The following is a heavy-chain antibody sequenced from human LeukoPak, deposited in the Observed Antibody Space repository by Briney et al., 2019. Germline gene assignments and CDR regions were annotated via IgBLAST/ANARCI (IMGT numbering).Heavy chain of an antibody. Sequence: GGSLRLSCAASGFTFSNYAMTWVGQAPGKGLEWVSGVSGRGTFYAESVRGRFTISRDSSKNMLFLQMNSLRGDDTAVYYCAKELAAADNPAFDYWGQGILVTVSS. CDR1: GFTFSNYA. V-gene: IGHV3-23*01. CDR3: AKELAAADNPAFDY. D-gene: IGHD6-13*01. CDR2: VSGRGT. J-gene: IGHJ4*02.